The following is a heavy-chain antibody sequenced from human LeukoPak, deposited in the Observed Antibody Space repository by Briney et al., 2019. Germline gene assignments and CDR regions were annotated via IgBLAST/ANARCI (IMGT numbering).Heavy chain of an antibody. Sequence: GGSLTLSCVASGFMVSDYYMNWIRQDPGTGLEWISHISDGDDTIDYADPVKGRFSMSRDNAKNSLYLEVSGLRAEDTAVYYCVRGTYYSGSGLGSWFDPWGQGTLVTVSS. CDR2: ISDGDDTI. D-gene: IGHD2-21*01. CDR3: VRGTYYSGSGLGSWFDP. CDR1: GFMVSDYY. V-gene: IGHV3-11*01. J-gene: IGHJ5*02.